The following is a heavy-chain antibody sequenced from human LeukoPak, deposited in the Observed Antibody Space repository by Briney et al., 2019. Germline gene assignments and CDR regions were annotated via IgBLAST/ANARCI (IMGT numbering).Heavy chain of an antibody. CDR1: GFTFSSYG. Sequence: HAGGSLRLSCAASGFTFSSYGMHWVRQAPGKGLEWVAVISYDGSNKYYADSVKGRFTISRDNSKNTLYLQMNSLRAEDTAVYYCAKDLDYGGPGSWGQGTLVTVSS. CDR2: ISYDGSNK. CDR3: AKDLDYGGPGS. J-gene: IGHJ4*02. D-gene: IGHD4-23*01. V-gene: IGHV3-30*18.